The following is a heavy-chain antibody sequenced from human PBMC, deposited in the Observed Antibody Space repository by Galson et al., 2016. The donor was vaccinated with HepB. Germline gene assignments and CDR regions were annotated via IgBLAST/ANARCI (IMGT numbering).Heavy chain of an antibody. CDR2: ISYDGFSK. CDR3: ARERLPGADGSGSYLFDF. V-gene: IGHV3-30*04. CDR1: GFTLTRHP. J-gene: IGHJ4*02. D-gene: IGHD3-10*01. Sequence: SLRLSCAASGFTLTRHPMHWVRLAPGKGLGFVAVISYDGFSKYYADSVKGRFTISRDTSKNTLYLQMNSLRGDNTAVYYCARERLPGADGSGSYLFDFWGQGTLVTVPS.